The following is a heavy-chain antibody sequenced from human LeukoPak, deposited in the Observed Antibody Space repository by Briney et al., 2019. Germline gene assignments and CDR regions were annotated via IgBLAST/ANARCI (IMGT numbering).Heavy chain of an antibody. CDR2: INPSGGST. V-gene: IGHV1-46*01. Sequence: GASVKVSCKASGYTFTSYYMHWVRQAPGQGLEWMGIINPSGGSTSYAQKFQGRVTMTRDTSTSTVYMKLSSLRSEDTAVYYCASFPLLRRDAFDIWGQGTMVTVSS. J-gene: IGHJ3*02. D-gene: IGHD1-26*01. CDR3: ASFPLLRRDAFDI. CDR1: GYTFTSYY.